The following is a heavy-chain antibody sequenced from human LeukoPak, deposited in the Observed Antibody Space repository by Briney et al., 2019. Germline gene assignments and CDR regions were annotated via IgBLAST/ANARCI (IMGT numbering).Heavy chain of an antibody. CDR1: GYSISSGYY. CDR2: IYHSGST. Sequence: PSETLSLTCAVSGYSISSGYYWGWIRQPPGKGLEWIGSIYHSGSTYYNPSLKSRVTLSVDTSKNQFSLKLSSVTAADTAVYYCARHRYCSSTSCQGSDYWGQGTLVTVSS. V-gene: IGHV4-38-2*01. CDR3: ARHRYCSSTSCQGSDY. J-gene: IGHJ4*02. D-gene: IGHD2-2*01.